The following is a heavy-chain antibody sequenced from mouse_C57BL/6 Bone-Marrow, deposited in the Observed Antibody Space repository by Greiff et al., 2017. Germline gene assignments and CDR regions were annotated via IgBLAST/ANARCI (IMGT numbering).Heavy chain of an antibody. V-gene: IGHV1-81*01. Sequence: QVQLQQSGAELARPGASVKLSCKASGYTFTSYGIRWVNQRTGQGLEWIGEIYPRSGTTYYNEKFKGKATLTADKSSSTAYMELRSLTSEDAAVYFCSRPCDWYFDVWGTGTTVTVSA. CDR1: GYTFTSYG. CDR3: SRPCDWYFDV. J-gene: IGHJ1*03. CDR2: IYPRSGTT.